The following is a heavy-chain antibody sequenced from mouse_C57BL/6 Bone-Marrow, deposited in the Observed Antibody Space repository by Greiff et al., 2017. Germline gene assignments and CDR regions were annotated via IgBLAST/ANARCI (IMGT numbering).Heavy chain of an antibody. CDR1: GFSLTSSG. D-gene: IGHD1-2*01. CDR3: AKKGLLRHYAMDY. V-gene: IGHV2-5*01. J-gene: IGHJ4*01. Sequence: QVQLQQSGPGLVQPSQSLSITCTVSGFSLTSSGVHWVRQSPGKGLEWLGVIWRGGSTDYNAAFMSRLSITKDNSKSQVFFKMNSLQANDTAIYYCAKKGLLRHYAMDYWGQGTSVTVSS. CDR2: IWRGGST.